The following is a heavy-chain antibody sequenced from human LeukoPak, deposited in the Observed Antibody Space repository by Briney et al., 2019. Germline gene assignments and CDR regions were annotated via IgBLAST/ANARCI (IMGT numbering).Heavy chain of an antibody. D-gene: IGHD6-13*01. CDR1: GGSISSGDYS. CDR3: ASSSSSWYFFDY. CDR2: IYHSGST. Sequence: TLSLTCAVTGGSISSGDYSWSWIGQPPGRGLEWIGYIYHSGSTYYSPSLKSRVTISVDRSKNQFSLRLSSVTAADTAMYFCASSSSSWYFFDYWGQGTLVTVSS. V-gene: IGHV4-30-2*01. J-gene: IGHJ4*02.